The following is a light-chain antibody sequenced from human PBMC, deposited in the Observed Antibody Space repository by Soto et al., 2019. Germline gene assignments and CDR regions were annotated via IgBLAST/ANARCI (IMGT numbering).Light chain of an antibody. CDR2: DVT. J-gene: IGLJ1*01. Sequence: QSVLTQPASVSGSPGQSITISCTGTSNDVGAYNYVSWYQQHPDKAPRLMIYDVTNRPSGVSDRFSGSKSGNTASLTISGLQTEDEADYYCISFTTIHTDVFGTGTKLTVL. CDR3: ISFTTIHTDV. CDR1: SNDVGAYNY. V-gene: IGLV2-14*03.